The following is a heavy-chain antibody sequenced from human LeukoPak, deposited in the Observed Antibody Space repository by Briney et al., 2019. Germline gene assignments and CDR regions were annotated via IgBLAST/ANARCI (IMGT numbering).Heavy chain of an antibody. V-gene: IGHV3-66*01. CDR2: IYSGGST. D-gene: IGHD3-16*02. J-gene: IGHJ5*02. CDR1: GFTVSSNY. CDR3: ASRSSYGNWFDP. Sequence: GGSLRLSCAASGFTVSSNYMSWVRQAPGKGLEWVSVIYSGGSTYYADSVKGRFTISRDNSKNTLYLQMNSLRAEDTAVYYCASRSSYGNWFDPWGQGTLVTVSS.